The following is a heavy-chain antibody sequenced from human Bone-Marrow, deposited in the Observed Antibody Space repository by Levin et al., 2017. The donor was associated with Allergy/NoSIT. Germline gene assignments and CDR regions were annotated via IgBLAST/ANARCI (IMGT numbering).Heavy chain of an antibody. J-gene: IGHJ6*03. CDR1: GASMTSNDW. Sequence: SETLSLTCVVSGASMTSNDWWTWVRQAPGKGLEWIGEISHRRNTNYNPSLRNRVTISVDNSQKTFSLRLTSVTAADTAVYYCAREKQYQLPLYYYYSYIDVWGKGATVIVSS. CDR2: ISHRRNT. CDR3: AREKQYQLPLYYYYSYIDV. V-gene: IGHV4-4*02. D-gene: IGHD2-2*01.